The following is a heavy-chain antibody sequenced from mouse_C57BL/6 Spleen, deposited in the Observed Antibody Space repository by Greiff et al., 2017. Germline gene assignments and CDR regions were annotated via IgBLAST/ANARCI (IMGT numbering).Heavy chain of an antibody. V-gene: IGHV1-26*01. CDR2: INPNNGGT. CDR3: ARGDGPSFDY. Sequence: EVQLQQSGPELVKPGASVKISCKASGYTFTDYYMNWVKQSHGKSLEWIGDINPNNGGTSYNQKFKGKATLTVDKSSSTAYMELRSLTSEDSAVYYCARGDGPSFDYWGQGTTLTVSS. D-gene: IGHD1-2*01. CDR1: GYTFTDYY. J-gene: IGHJ2*01.